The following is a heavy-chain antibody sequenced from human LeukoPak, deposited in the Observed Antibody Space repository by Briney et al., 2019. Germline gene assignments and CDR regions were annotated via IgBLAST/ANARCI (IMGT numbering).Heavy chain of an antibody. CDR1: GYSISSGYC. Sequence: SETLSLTCTVSGYSISSGYCWGWIRQPPGKGLEWIGSIYHSGSTYYNPSLKSRVTISVDTSKNQFTLKLSSVTAADTAVYYCARETIFGVVIPTSFDYWGQGTLVTVSS. CDR3: ARETIFGVVIPTSFDY. CDR2: IYHSGST. V-gene: IGHV4-38-2*02. D-gene: IGHD3-3*01. J-gene: IGHJ4*02.